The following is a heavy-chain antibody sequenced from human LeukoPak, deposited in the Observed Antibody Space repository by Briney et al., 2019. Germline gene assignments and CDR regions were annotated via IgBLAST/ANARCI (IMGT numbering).Heavy chain of an antibody. D-gene: IGHD1-14*01. J-gene: IGHJ6*02. V-gene: IGHV1-24*01. CDR3: ARVRLTWPDSPYYYYGMDV. CDR2: FDPEDGET. Sequence: GASVKVSCKVSGYTLTELSMHWVRQAPGKGLEWMGGFDPEDGETIYAQKFQGRVTMTEDTSTDTAYMELSSLRSDDTAVYYCARVRLTWPDSPYYYYGMDVWGQGTTVTVSS. CDR1: GYTLTELS.